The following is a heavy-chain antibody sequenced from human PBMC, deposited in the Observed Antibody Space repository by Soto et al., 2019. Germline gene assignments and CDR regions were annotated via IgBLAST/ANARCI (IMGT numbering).Heavy chain of an antibody. V-gene: IGHV3-23*01. J-gene: IGHJ3*02. CDR2: ISGSGGST. Sequence: GGSLRLSCAASGFTFSSYAMSWVRQAPGKGLEWVSAISGSGGSTYYADSVKGRFTISRDNSKNTLYLQMNSLRAEDTAVYYCAKPLLDTATVNWRNDAFDIWGQGTMVTVS. D-gene: IGHD5-18*01. CDR1: GFTFSSYA. CDR3: AKPLLDTATVNWRNDAFDI.